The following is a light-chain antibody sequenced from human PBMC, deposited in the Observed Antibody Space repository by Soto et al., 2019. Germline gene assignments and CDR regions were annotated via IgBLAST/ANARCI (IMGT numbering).Light chain of an antibody. CDR3: HQYDNLPRT. CDR2: YAS. V-gene: IGKV1-33*01. J-gene: IGKJ4*01. CDR1: QDISNY. Sequence: DIQMIQSPSSLSASVGDRVTITCQASQDISNYLNWYQQKPGKAPKLLIYYASNLETGVPSRFSGSGSGTDFTFSISSLQPEDIATYYCHQYDNLPRTFGGGTKVEIK.